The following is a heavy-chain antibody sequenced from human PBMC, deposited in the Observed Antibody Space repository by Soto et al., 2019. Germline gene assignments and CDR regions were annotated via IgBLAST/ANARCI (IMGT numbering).Heavy chain of an antibody. J-gene: IGHJ4*02. Sequence: ASVKVSCKASGYTFTGYYMHWVRQAPGQGLEWTGWINPNSGGTNYAQKFQGWVTMTRDTSISTAYMELSRLRSDDTAVYYCASRPPSRTYLGVFDYWGQGAQVTVSS. CDR3: ASRPPSRTYLGVFDY. D-gene: IGHD2-2*01. V-gene: IGHV1-2*04. CDR2: INPNSGGT. CDR1: GYTFTGYY.